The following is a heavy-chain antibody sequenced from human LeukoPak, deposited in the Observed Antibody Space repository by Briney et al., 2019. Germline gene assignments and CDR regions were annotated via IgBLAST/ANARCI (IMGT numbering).Heavy chain of an antibody. Sequence: GGSLRLSCAASGFTFSSYWMHWVRQAPGKGLVWVSRINSDDSSTSYADSVKGRFTITRDNAKNTLYLQMNSLRDEDTAVYYCARGGFYSSGLIDYWGQGTPVTVSS. CDR1: GFTFSSYW. V-gene: IGHV3-74*01. D-gene: IGHD6-19*01. J-gene: IGHJ4*02. CDR3: ARGGFYSSGLIDY. CDR2: INSDDSST.